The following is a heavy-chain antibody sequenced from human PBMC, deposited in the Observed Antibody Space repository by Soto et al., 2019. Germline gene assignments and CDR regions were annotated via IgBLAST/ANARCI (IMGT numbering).Heavy chain of an antibody. Sequence: AASVKVSCKASGYTFTGYYMHWVRQAPGQGLEWMGWINPNSGGTNYAQKFQGRVTMTRDTSISTAYMELSRMRSDDTAVYYCARDWGSSWYNDYWGQGTLVTVSS. J-gene: IGHJ4*02. V-gene: IGHV1-2*02. D-gene: IGHD6-13*01. CDR2: INPNSGGT. CDR1: GYTFTGYY. CDR3: ARDWGSSWYNDY.